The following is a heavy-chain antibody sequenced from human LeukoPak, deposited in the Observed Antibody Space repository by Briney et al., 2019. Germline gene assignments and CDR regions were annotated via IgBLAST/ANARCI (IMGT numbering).Heavy chain of an antibody. V-gene: IGHV1-69*13. CDR2: IIPIFGTA. CDR1: GGTFSSYA. J-gene: IGHJ4*02. CDR3: ARLGGPQNYGDLDLSDY. D-gene: IGHD4-17*01. Sequence: SVKVSCKASGGTFSSYAISWVRQAPGQGLEWMGGIIPIFGTANYAQKFQGRVTITADESTSTAYMELSSLRSEDTAVYYCARLGGPQNYGDLDLSDYWGQGTLVTVSS.